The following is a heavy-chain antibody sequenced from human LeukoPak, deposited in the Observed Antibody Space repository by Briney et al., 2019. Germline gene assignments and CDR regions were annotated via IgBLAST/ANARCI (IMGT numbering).Heavy chain of an antibody. V-gene: IGHV3-53*01. J-gene: IGHJ6*02. Sequence: GGSLRLSCAASEFTVSSNYMSWVRQAPGKGLEWVPVIYSGGSTYYADSVKGRFTISRDNAKNSLYLQMSNLRAEDTAVYFCARGGGLDVWGQGATVTVSS. CDR3: ARGGGLDV. CDR2: IYSGGST. CDR1: EFTVSSNY. D-gene: IGHD3-16*01.